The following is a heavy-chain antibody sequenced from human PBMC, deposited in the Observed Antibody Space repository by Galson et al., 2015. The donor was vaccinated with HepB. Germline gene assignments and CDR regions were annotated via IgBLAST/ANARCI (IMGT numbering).Heavy chain of an antibody. J-gene: IGHJ6*02. Sequence: SVKVSCKASGYTFTSYGISWVRQAPGQGLEWMGWISAYNGNTNYAQKLQGRVTMTTDTSTSTAYMELRSLRSDDTAVYYCAREERADNWNDEGDYYYYGMDVWGQGTTVTVSS. CDR3: AREERADNWNDEGDYYYYGMDV. V-gene: IGHV1-18*04. CDR2: ISAYNGNT. D-gene: IGHD1-1*01. CDR1: GYTFTSYG.